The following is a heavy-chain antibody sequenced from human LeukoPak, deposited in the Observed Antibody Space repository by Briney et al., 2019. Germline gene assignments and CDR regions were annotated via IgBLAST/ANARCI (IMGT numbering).Heavy chain of an antibody. V-gene: IGHV4-34*01. J-gene: IGHJ4*02. CDR3: ARSFLKIDY. Sequence: PETLSLTCAVYGGSFSGYYWSWIRQPPGKGLEWIGEINHSGSTNYNPSLKSRVTISVDTSKNQFSLKLSSVTAADTAVYYCARSFLKIDYWGQGTLVTVSS. CDR2: INHSGST. CDR1: GGSFSGYY.